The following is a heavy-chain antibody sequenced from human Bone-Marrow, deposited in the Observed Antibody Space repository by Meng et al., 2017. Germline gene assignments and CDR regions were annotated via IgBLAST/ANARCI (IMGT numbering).Heavy chain of an antibody. CDR1: GFSSSSNY. D-gene: IGHD6-19*01. Sequence: GESLKISCAASGFSSSSNYMNWVRQAPGKGLEWVSSISGTGSYIYYADSVKGRFTVSRDNAKNSLYLQMNSLTAEDTAVYFCASALEAVTGRTNYWGQGTLVTVSS. V-gene: IGHV3-21*06. CDR3: ASALEAVTGRTNY. CDR2: ISGTGSYI. J-gene: IGHJ4*02.